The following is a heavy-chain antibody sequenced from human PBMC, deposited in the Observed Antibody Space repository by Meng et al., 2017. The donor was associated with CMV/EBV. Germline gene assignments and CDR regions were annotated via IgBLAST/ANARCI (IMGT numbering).Heavy chain of an antibody. CDR3: AREDACY. CDR1: GFTFSSYA. Sequence: QVQRVGSGGGVVQPGRSLRLSCAASGFTFSSYAMHWVRQAPGKGLEWVAVISYDGSNKYYADSVKGRFTISRDNSKNTLYLQMNSLRAEDTAVYYCAREDACYWGQGTLVTVSS. V-gene: IGHV3-30-3*01. CDR2: ISYDGSNK. J-gene: IGHJ4*02.